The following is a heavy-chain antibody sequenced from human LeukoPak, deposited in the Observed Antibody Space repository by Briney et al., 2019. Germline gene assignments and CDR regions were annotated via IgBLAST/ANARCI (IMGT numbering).Heavy chain of an antibody. V-gene: IGHV4-59*01. Sequence: SETLSLTCTVSGGSISSYYWSWIRQPPGKGLEWIGYIYYSGSTYYNPSLKSRVTISVDTTNNQFSLGLSSVTAADTAVYYCARRVGHSYGVTGAGAFDIWGQGTMVTVSS. D-gene: IGHD5-18*01. J-gene: IGHJ3*02. CDR3: ARRVGHSYGVTGAGAFDI. CDR2: IYYSGST. CDR1: GGSISSYY.